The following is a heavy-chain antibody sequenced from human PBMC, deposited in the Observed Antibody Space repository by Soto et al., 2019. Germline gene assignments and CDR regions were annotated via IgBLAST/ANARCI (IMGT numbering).Heavy chain of an antibody. V-gene: IGHV3-74*01. CDR1: GFTFSSYW. D-gene: IGHD6-19*01. J-gene: IGHJ6*02. CDR2: INSDGSST. CDR3: ARDTGIAVARAYYYYGMEV. Sequence: GGSLRLSCAASGFTFSSYWMHWVRQAPGKGLVWVSRINSDGSSTSYADSVRGRFTISRDNAKNTLYLQMNSLRAEDTAVYYCARDTGIAVARAYYYYGMEVWGQGTTVTVSS.